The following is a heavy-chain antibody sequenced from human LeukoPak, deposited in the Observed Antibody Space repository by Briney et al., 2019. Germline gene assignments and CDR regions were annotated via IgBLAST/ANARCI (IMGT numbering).Heavy chain of an antibody. CDR2: ISPSGDIT. V-gene: IGHV3-23*01. J-gene: IGHJ4*02. Sequence: GGSLRLSCAASGFTFSNNGMNWVRQAPGKGLEWVSGISPSGDITYYADSVKGRFTISRDNSKNTLYLEVISLTAEDTAVYYCAKDDAWLQFGEWSQGTLVTVSS. D-gene: IGHD3-10*01. CDR1: GFTFSNNG. CDR3: AKDDAWLQFGE.